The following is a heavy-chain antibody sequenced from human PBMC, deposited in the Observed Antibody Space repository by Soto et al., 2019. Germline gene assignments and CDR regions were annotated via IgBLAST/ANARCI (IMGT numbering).Heavy chain of an antibody. CDR1: GFTFSSYA. Sequence: QVQLVESGGGVVQPGRSLRLSCAASGFTFSSYAMHWVRQAPGKGLEWVAVISYDGSNKYYADSVKGRFTISRDNSKNTLYLQKNSLTAEDTAVYYCARQIRWYTPFGYFDYWGQGTPVTVSS. J-gene: IGHJ4*02. CDR3: ARQIRWYTPFGYFDY. D-gene: IGHD2-15*01. CDR2: ISYDGSNK. V-gene: IGHV3-30-3*01.